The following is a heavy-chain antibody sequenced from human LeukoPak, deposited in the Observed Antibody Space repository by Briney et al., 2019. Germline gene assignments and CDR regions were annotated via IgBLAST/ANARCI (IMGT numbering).Heavy chain of an antibody. CDR1: GFTFSSYG. V-gene: IGHV3-7*03. J-gene: IGHJ4*02. D-gene: IGHD1-26*01. CDR2: INHNGNVN. CDR3: AKDVGKWESLHFFDY. Sequence: GGSLRLSCAASGFTFSSYGMHWVRQAPGKGLEWVASINHNGNVNYYVDSVKGRFTISRDNAKNSLYLQMNSLRGDDTAVYYCAKDVGKWESLHFFDYWGQGTLVTVSS.